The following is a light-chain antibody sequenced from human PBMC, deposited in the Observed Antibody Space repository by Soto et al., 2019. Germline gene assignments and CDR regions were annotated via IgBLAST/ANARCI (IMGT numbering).Light chain of an antibody. V-gene: IGKV4-1*01. Sequence: DIVMTQSPDSLAVSLGERATINCKSSQSVLYSSNNKNYLAWYQQKPGQPPKLLIYWASTRESGVPDRFSGSGSGTDFTLTISSLQAEDVAVYSCQQDYGTPYTFGQGTKLEIK. CDR3: QQDYGTPYT. CDR2: WAS. CDR1: QSVLYSSNNKNY. J-gene: IGKJ2*01.